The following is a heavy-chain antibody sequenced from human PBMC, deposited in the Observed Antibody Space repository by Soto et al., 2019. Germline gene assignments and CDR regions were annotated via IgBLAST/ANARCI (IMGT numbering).Heavy chain of an antibody. Sequence: SVKVSYKASGGSFSSYAISWVRQAPGQGLEWMGGIIPIFGTANYAQKFQGRVTITADESTSTAYMELSSLRSEDTAVYYCARGGNYYDSSGYYYYFDYWGQGTLVTVSS. J-gene: IGHJ4*02. CDR3: ARGGNYYDSSGYYYYFDY. D-gene: IGHD3-22*01. V-gene: IGHV1-69*13. CDR1: GGSFSSYA. CDR2: IIPIFGTA.